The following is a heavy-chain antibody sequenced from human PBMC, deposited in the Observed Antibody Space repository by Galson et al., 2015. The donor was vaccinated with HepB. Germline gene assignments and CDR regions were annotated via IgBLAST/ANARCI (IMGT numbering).Heavy chain of an antibody. D-gene: IGHD3-22*01. V-gene: IGHV4-30-4*01. CDR3: ARVGSGYYDSSGYIHNWFDP. Sequence: LSLTCTVSGGSISSGDYYWSWIRQPPGKGLEWIGYIYYSGSTYYNPSLKSRVTISVDTSKNQFSLKLSSVTAADTAVYYCARVGSGYYDSSGYIHNWFDPWGQGTLVTVSS. CDR1: GGSISSGDYY. CDR2: IYYSGST. J-gene: IGHJ5*02.